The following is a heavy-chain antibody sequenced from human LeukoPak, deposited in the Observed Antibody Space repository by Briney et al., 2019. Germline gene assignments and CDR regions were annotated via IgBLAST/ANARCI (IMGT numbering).Heavy chain of an antibody. CDR3: TTDLGTYYHGSQRLIPIDY. Sequence: GGSLRLSCVDSGFTFTNAWMSWARQAPGKGLEWIGRIKSKTDGETTNYAEPVRGRFTISRDDSKSAVYLQMNSLKIEDTAVYYCTTDLGTYYHGSQRLIPIDYWGQGTLVTVSS. J-gene: IGHJ4*02. V-gene: IGHV3-15*01. D-gene: IGHD3-10*01. CDR2: IKSKTDGETT. CDR1: GFTFTNAW.